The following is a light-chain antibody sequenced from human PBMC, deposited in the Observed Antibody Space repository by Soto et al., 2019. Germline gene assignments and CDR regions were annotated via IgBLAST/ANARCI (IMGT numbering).Light chain of an antibody. CDR3: CSYAGSYTWV. CDR2: DVS. Sequence: QSVLTQPRSVSGSPGQSVTISCTGTRSDVGDYDFVSWYHQPPGKVPKLIIFDVSGRPSGVPDRFSGSKSGNTASLTISGLQAEDEGVYYCCSYAGSYTWVFGGGTKLTVL. V-gene: IGLV2-11*01. CDR1: RSDVGDYDF. J-gene: IGLJ3*02.